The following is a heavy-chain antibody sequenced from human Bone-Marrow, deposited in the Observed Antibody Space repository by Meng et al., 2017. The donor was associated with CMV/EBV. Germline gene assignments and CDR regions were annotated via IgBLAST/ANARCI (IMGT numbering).Heavy chain of an antibody. CDR2: ISAYNGNT. Sequence: ASVKVSCKASGYTFTSYGISWVRQAPGQGLEWMGWISAYNGNTNYAQKLQGRVTMTTDTSTSTAYMELRSLRSDDTAVYYCVTGTPYYYYYGMDVWGQGTTVTGYS. CDR3: VTGTPYYYYYGMDV. D-gene: IGHD1-14*01. CDR1: GYTFTSYG. V-gene: IGHV1-18*01. J-gene: IGHJ6*01.